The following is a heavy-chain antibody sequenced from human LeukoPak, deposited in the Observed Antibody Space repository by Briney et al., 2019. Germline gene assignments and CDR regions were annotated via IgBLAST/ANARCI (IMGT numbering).Heavy chain of an antibody. Sequence: GGSLRLSCAASGFTFSSYWMNWARQAPGKGLEWVASINHNGNVSNYVDSVKGRFTISRDNAKNSLYLQMSNLRAEDTAVYFCARGGGLDVWGQGATVTVSS. CDR1: GFTFSSYW. V-gene: IGHV3-7*03. D-gene: IGHD3-16*01. J-gene: IGHJ6*02. CDR3: ARGGGLDV. CDR2: INHNGNVS.